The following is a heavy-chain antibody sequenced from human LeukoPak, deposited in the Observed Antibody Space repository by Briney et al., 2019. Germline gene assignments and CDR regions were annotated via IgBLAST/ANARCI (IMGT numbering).Heavy chain of an antibody. V-gene: IGHV3-23*01. Sequence: PGGSLRLSCAASGFTFSSYAMSWVRQAPGKGLEWVSAISGSGGSTYYAVSVKGRFTIPRDNSKNTLYLQMNSLRAEDTAVYYCAKVSFGEFIAWGQGTLVTVSS. CDR2: ISGSGGST. CDR1: GFTFSSYA. J-gene: IGHJ5*02. CDR3: AKVSFGEFIA. D-gene: IGHD3-10*01.